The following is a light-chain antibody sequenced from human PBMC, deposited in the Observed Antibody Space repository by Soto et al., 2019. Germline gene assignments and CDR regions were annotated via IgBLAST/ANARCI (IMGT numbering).Light chain of an antibody. CDR2: AAS. V-gene: IGKV1-39*01. CDR1: QGISSW. J-gene: IGKJ5*01. CDR3: QQSYTTLPIS. Sequence: DIQMTQSPSTLSGSVGDRVTITCRASQGISSWLAWYQQKPGKAPNLLIYAASSLHSGVPSRFSGSGSGTDFTLTISSLQPEDFATYYCQQSYTTLPISFGQGTRLEIK.